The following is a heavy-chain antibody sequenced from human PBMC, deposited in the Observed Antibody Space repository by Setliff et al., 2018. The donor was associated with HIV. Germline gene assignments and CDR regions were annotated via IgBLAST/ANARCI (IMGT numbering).Heavy chain of an antibody. CDR2: INVYSGDT. J-gene: IGHJ4*02. CDR3: ATDRTQTGISMVRGRLTDPARYPLDY. V-gene: IGHV1-18*01. D-gene: IGHD3-10*01. Sequence: VASVKVSCKASGYPFNNFGISWVRQAPGQGLEWLAWINVYSGDTNFAQRFQGRVTMTRDASTGTAYMELRNLRSDDTAVYYCATDRTQTGISMVRGRLTDPARYPLDYWGPGTLVTVSS. CDR1: GYPFNNFG.